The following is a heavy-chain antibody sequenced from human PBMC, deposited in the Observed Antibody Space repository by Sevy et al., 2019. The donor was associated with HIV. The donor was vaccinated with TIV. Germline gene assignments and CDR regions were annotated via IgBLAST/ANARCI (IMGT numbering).Heavy chain of an antibody. J-gene: IGHJ4*02. V-gene: IGHV1-18*01. CDR2: ISAYNGNT. Sequence: ASVKVSCKASGYTFTSYGISWVRQAPGQGLEWMGWISAYNGNTNYAQKLQGRVTMTTDTSTSTAYMELRSLRSDDTAVYYCARDWGSIVGATRAGSIDYWGQGTLVTVSS. D-gene: IGHD1-26*01. CDR3: ARDWGSIVGATRAGSIDY. CDR1: GYTFTSYG.